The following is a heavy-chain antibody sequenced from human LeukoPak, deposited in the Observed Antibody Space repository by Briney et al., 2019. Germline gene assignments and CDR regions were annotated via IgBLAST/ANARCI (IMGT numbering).Heavy chain of an antibody. CDR2: ISRASDRT. J-gene: IGHJ3*01. Sequence: PGGSLRLSCVGSGFIFSSYDMGWVRQAPGKGLEWVSSISRASDRTYYEDSVKGRFTISRDNSRNTMYLQMNSLRAEDTAVYYCARGESFAFDVWGQGTMVTVSS. CDR3: ARGESFAFDV. V-gene: IGHV3-23*01. CDR1: GFIFSSYD.